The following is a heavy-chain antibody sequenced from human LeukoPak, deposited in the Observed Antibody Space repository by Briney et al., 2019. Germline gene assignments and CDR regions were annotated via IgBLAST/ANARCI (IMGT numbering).Heavy chain of an antibody. CDR2: ISGSGGST. Sequence: GGSLRLSCAASGFTFSSYSMNWVRQAPGKGLEWVSAISGSGGSTYYADSVKGRFTISRDNSKNTLYLQMNSLRAEDTAVYYCAKDSSSSGDYWGQGTLVTVSS. D-gene: IGHD6-6*01. CDR3: AKDSSSSGDY. V-gene: IGHV3-23*01. CDR1: GFTFSSYS. J-gene: IGHJ4*02.